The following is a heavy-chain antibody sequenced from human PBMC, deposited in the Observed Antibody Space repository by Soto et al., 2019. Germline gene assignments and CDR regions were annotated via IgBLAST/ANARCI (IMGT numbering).Heavy chain of an antibody. D-gene: IGHD4-17*01. J-gene: IGHJ6*03. CDR3: ARPSDGNYGDYASGYYYYMDV. V-gene: IGHV4-39*01. CDR1: GGSISSSSYY. Sequence: SETLSLTCTVSGGSISSSSYYWGWIRQPPGKGLEWIGSIYYSGSTYYNPSLKSRVTISVDTSKNQFSLKLSSVTAADTAVYYCARPSDGNYGDYASGYYYYMDVWGKGTTVTVSS. CDR2: IYYSGST.